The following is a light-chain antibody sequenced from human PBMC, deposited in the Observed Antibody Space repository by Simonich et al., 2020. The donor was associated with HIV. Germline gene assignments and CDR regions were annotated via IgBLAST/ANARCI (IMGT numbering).Light chain of an antibody. CDR3: QQYNNWPPA. CDR2: AAS. V-gene: IGKV3-15*01. Sequence: EIVMTQSPATLSVSPGERATLSCRAKQSIRSNLAWYQQKPGQTPRLLIYAASTRATGIPVGFSGSGAGTEFTLTISSMESEDFAVYYCQQYNNWPPAFGGGTNVEIK. J-gene: IGKJ4*01. CDR1: QSIRSN.